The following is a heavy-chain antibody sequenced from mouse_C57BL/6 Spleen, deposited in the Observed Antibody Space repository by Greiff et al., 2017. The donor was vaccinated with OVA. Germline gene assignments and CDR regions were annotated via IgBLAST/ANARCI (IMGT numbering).Heavy chain of an antibody. CDR3: ARAGDGNPFAY. J-gene: IGHJ3*01. CDR1: GFTFSSYA. V-gene: IGHV5-4*03. Sequence: EVMLVESGGGLVKPGGSLKLSCAASGFTFSSYAMSWVRQTPEKRLEWVATISDGGSYTYYPDNVKGRFTISRDNAKNNLYLQRSHLKSEDTAMYYCARAGDGNPFAYWGQGTLVTVSA. D-gene: IGHD2-1*01. CDR2: ISDGGSYT.